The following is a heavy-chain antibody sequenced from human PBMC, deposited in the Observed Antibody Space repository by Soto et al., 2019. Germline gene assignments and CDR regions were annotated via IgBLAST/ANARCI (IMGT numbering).Heavy chain of an antibody. V-gene: IGHV3-23*01. CDR1: GFTFSSYA. J-gene: IGHJ4*02. D-gene: IGHD3-22*01. Sequence: GRSLRLSCAASGFTFSSYAMSWVRQAPGKGLEWVSVISGSGGSTYYADSVKGRFTISRDNSKNKVYVQMNSPRAEDTAVYYCLISYYYASTGHYSDYWREGILV. CDR3: LISYYYASTGHYSDY. CDR2: ISGSGGST.